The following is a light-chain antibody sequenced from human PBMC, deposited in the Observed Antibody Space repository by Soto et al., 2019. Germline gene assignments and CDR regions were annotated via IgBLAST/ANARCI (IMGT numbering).Light chain of an antibody. CDR1: SSNIGSNY. CDR3: AAWDDSLNGYV. V-gene: IGLV1-44*01. Sequence: QSVLTQPPSASGTPGQRVTISCSGSSSNIGSNYVYWYQQLPGTAPKLLIYSNNQRPSGVPDRFSGSKSGTSASLAISGLHSEDEADYYCAAWDDSLNGYVFGTGTKLTVL. J-gene: IGLJ1*01. CDR2: SNN.